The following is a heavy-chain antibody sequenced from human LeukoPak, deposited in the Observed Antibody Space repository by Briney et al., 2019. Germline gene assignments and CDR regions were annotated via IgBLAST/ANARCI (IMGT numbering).Heavy chain of an antibody. CDR3: ARGPMYYYDSSGYSRAFDI. J-gene: IGHJ3*02. CDR2: INHRGST. D-gene: IGHD3-22*01. V-gene: IGHV4-34*01. Sequence: PSETLSLTCAVYGGSFSGYYWSWIRQPPGKGLEWIGEINHRGSTNYNPSLKSRVTISVDTSKNQFSLKLSSVAAADTAVYYCARGPMYYYDSSGYSRAFDIWGQGTMVTVSS. CDR1: GGSFSGYY.